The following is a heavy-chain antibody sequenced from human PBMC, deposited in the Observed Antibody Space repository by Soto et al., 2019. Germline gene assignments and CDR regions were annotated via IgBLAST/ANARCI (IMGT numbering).Heavy chain of an antibody. J-gene: IGHJ6*03. CDR3: AGGGFGPDV. CDR1: GFTFSGRS. D-gene: IGHD3-16*01. CDR2: IDNAGTDS. Sequence: EVQLVESGGGLVQPGGSLRLSCAASGFTFSGRSMHWVRQAPGKGLVWVSGIDNAGTDSTYADSVKGRFTSSRDNAKNTLYQQMTSRRVGATGVYFCAGGGFGPDVGGKGPTAPV. V-gene: IGHV3-74*01.